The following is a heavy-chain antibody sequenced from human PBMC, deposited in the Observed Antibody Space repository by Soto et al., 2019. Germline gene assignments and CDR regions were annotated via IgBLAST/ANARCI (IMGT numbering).Heavy chain of an antibody. D-gene: IGHD4-17*01. CDR1: GYTFTRYA. CDR3: ARDQDGDYEDY. J-gene: IGHJ4*02. Sequence: QVQLVQSGAEVKKPGASVKVSCKASGYTFTRYAISWVRQAPGQGLEWMGWISAYDGHTNYAQKLQGRVTMTTDTSTTTAYMELRSPRSDDTALYYCARDQDGDYEDYWGQGTLVTVSS. CDR2: ISAYDGHT. V-gene: IGHV1-18*01.